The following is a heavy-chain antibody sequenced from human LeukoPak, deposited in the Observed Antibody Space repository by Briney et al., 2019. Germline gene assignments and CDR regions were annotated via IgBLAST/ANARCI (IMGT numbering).Heavy chain of an antibody. CDR3: VKDLGPYGGGSFPGFH. CDR1: GFTFSLYT. J-gene: IGHJ4*02. V-gene: IGHV3-64D*09. D-gene: IGHD3-10*01. CDR2: ISSNGGST. Sequence: PGGSLRLSCSASGFTFSLYTMHWVRQAPGKGLEYVSAISSNGGSTYYADSVKGRLTISRDNSKNTLYLQMSSLRAEDTALYYCVKDLGPYGGGSFPGFHWGQGTLVTVSS.